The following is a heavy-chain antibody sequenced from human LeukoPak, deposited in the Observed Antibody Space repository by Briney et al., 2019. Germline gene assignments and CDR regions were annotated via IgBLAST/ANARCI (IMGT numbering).Heavy chain of an antibody. CDR1: GDSISDDY. CDR2: IHSGGTT. Sequence: SETLSLACTVSGDSISDDYYTWMRQPAGKGLEWIGRIHSGGTTNYNPSLMSRVTLSIDKSKKHISLRLTSVTAADTALYYCARDNGSGYTRGYEHYYYYLDVWGKGTTVTVSS. J-gene: IGHJ6*03. CDR3: ARDNGSGYTRGYEHYYYYLDV. V-gene: IGHV4-4*07. D-gene: IGHD2-2*01.